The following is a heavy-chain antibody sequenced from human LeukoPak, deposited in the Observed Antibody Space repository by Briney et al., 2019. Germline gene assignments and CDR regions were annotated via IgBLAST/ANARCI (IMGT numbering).Heavy chain of an antibody. V-gene: IGHV4-59*10. J-gene: IGHJ4*02. D-gene: IGHD6-13*01. Sequence: SETLSLTCAVYGGSFSDYYWSWIRQPAGKGLEWIGRIYTSGSTNYNPSLKSRVTISVDTSKNQFSLKLSSVTAADTAVYYCASQGPYGSSGFDYWGQGTLVTVSS. CDR3: ASQGPYGSSGFDY. CDR1: GGSFSDYY. CDR2: IYTSGST.